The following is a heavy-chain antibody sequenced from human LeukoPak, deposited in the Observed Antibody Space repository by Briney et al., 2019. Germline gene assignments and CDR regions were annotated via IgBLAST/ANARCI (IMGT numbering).Heavy chain of an antibody. J-gene: IGHJ4*02. CDR2: VSGSSSYI. CDR1: GFTFSRYS. Sequence: KSGGSLRLSCAASGFTFSRYSMNWVRQAPGKGLEWVSSVSGSSSYIYYADSVKGRFTISRDNSKNTLYLQMNSLRAEDTAVYYCAKGPRGGWYYFDYWGQGTLVTVSS. V-gene: IGHV3-21*04. CDR3: AKGPRGGWYYFDY. D-gene: IGHD6-19*01.